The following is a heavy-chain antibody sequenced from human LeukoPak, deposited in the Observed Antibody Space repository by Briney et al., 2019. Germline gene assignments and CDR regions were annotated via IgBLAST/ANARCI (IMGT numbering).Heavy chain of an antibody. CDR1: GYTLTTYG. CDR3: ARMILLLGDVLTVPPRGFDY. Sequence: GASVKVSFKASGYTLTTYGISWVRQAPGQGLEWLGRISVYNGNTNYAQKLQGRVTMTTDTSTSTAYMELRSLRSDDTAVYYCARMILLLGDVLTVPPRGFDYWGQGTLVTVSS. V-gene: IGHV1-18*01. D-gene: IGHD3-9*01. CDR2: ISVYNGNT. J-gene: IGHJ4*02.